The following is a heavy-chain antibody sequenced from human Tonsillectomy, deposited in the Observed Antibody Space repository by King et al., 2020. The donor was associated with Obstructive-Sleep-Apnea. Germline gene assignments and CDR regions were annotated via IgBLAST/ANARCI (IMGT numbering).Heavy chain of an antibody. Sequence: QLVQSGGGVVQPGRSLRLSCAASGFTFSNYAMHWVRQGPGKGLEWVALISYDGNNKYYADSVKGRFTISRDNSKKMLYLQMNSLRAEDTAMYYCAREPYSYGHYYFDYWGQGTLVTVSS. V-gene: IGHV3-30-3*01. CDR3: AREPYSYGHYYFDY. J-gene: IGHJ4*02. CDR2: ISYDGNNK. D-gene: IGHD5-18*01. CDR1: GFTFSNYA.